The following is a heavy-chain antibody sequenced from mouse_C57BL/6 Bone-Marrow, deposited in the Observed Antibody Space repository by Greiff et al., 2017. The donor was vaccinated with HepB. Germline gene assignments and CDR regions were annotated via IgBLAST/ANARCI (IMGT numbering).Heavy chain of an antibody. J-gene: IGHJ2*01. V-gene: IGHV1-64*01. Sequence: QVQLQQPGAELVKPGASVKLSCKASGYTFTSYWMHWVKQRPGQGLEWIVMIHPNSGSTNYNEKFKSKATLTVDKSSSTAYMQLSSLTSEDSAVYYCARRITTVVAFDYWGQGTTLTVSS. D-gene: IGHD1-1*01. CDR3: ARRITTVVAFDY. CDR1: GYTFTSYW. CDR2: IHPNSGST.